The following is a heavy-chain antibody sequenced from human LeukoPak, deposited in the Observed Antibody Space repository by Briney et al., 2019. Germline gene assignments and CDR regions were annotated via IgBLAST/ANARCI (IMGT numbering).Heavy chain of an antibody. J-gene: IGHJ4*02. D-gene: IGHD6-19*01. V-gene: IGHV3-53*01. Sequence: HGGSLRLSCAASGFTVSSNYMSWVRQAPGKGLEWVSVIYSGGSTYYADSVKGRFTISRDNSKNTLYLQMNSLRAEDTAVYYCARVRSGSGWYFDYWGQGTLVTVSS. CDR1: GFTVSSNY. CDR3: ARVRSGSGWYFDY. CDR2: IYSGGST.